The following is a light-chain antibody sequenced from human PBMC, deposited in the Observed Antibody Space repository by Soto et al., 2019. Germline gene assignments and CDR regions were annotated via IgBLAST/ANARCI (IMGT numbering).Light chain of an antibody. CDR1: QSISAW. J-gene: IGKJ5*01. CDR3: QQYHSYPLT. V-gene: IGKV1-5*03. CDR2: KAS. Sequence: DLQMTQSPSTLSASVGERVTITCRASQSISAWLAWYQQNPGKAPKLLIYKASNVESGVPSRFSGSGSGTEFTLTISSLQPDDCATYYCQQYHSYPLTFGQGTRLEIK.